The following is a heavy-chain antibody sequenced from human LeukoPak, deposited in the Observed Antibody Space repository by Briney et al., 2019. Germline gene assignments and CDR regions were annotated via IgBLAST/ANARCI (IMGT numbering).Heavy chain of an antibody. D-gene: IGHD2-15*01. V-gene: IGHV3-23*01. CDR3: ARQLGYCSDGTCYFEY. J-gene: IGHJ4*02. Sequence: GGSLRLSCAASGFTFSSYAMSWVRRTSGKGLEWVSAISGNGGSTYYADSVKGRFTISRDNSKNTLYLQMNSLRAEDTAVYYCARQLGYCSDGTCYFEYWGQGTLVTVSS. CDR2: ISGNGGST. CDR1: GFTFSSYA.